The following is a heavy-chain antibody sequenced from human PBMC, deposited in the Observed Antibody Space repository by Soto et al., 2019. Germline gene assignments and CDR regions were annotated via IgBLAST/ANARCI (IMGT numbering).Heavy chain of an antibody. J-gene: IGHJ6*02. CDR2: VIPIFGTP. V-gene: IGHV1-69*01. CDR1: GGTFSTYA. CDR3: ARSQGGSSSLDIYYYYYYGMDV. Sequence: QVQLVQSGAEVKKPGSSVKVSCKAPGGTFSTYAINWVRQAPGQGLEWMGGVIPIFGTPKYAQKFQGRVTITAKESTSTGYMELRSLRSEDTAVYYCARSQGGSSSLDIYYYYYYGMDVWGQGTTVTVSS. D-gene: IGHD2-15*01.